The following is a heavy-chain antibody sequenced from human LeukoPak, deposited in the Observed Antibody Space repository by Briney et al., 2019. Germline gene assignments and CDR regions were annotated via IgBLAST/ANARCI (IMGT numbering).Heavy chain of an antibody. D-gene: IGHD6-13*01. V-gene: IGHV3-66*01. CDR1: GFIVSDSY. CDR2: INTGGDP. J-gene: IGHJ4*02. Sequence: GGSLRLSCAASGFIVSDSYMSWVRQAPGKGLEWASLINTGGDPYYADSVKDRFTISRDNSKNTLYLQMNSLRAEDTAVYYCARGFLGYSSSWYGYWGQGTLVTVSS. CDR3: ARGFLGYSSSWYGY.